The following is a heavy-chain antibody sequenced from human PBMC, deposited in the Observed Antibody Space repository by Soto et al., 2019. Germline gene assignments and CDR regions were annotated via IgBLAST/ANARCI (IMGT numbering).Heavy chain of an antibody. V-gene: IGHV3-23*01. CDR1: GFTFSSYV. J-gene: IGHJ3*01. D-gene: IGHD6-6*01. Sequence: EVQLLESGGGLVQPGGSLRLSCAASGFTFSSYVMSWVRQAPGKGLEWVSVINGASVGPEYADSVKGRFTISRDNSKNTLYVQMNFLRADDTAVYFCARHLPPGGGGSSAGAFDVWGQGTMVTVSS. CDR2: INGASVGP. CDR3: ARHLPPGGGGSSAGAFDV.